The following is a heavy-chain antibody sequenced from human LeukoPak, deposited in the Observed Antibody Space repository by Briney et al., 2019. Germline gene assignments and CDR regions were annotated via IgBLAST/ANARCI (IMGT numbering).Heavy chain of an antibody. D-gene: IGHD6-19*01. J-gene: IGHJ3*02. Sequence: GASVKVSCKASGGTFSSYAISWVRQAPGQGLEWMGGIIPIFGTANYAQKFQGRVTITADESTSTAYMELSSLRSEDTAVYYCATAAQQWLVLNAFDIWGQGTMVTVSS. CDR1: GGTFSSYA. CDR2: IIPIFGTA. V-gene: IGHV1-69*13. CDR3: ATAAQQWLVLNAFDI.